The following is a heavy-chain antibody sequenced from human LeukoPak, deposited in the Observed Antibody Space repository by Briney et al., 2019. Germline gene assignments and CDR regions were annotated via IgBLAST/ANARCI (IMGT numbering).Heavy chain of an antibody. V-gene: IGHV3-74*01. CDR1: GFTFSSYW. Sequence: GGTLRLSCAASGFTFSSYWMHWVRQAPGKGLVWVSRINSDGSSTSYADSVKGRFTISGDNAKNTLYLQMNSLRAEDTAVYYCARDLPIAVAGLDYWGQGTLVTVSS. J-gene: IGHJ4*02. CDR3: ARDLPIAVAGLDY. CDR2: INSDGSST. D-gene: IGHD6-19*01.